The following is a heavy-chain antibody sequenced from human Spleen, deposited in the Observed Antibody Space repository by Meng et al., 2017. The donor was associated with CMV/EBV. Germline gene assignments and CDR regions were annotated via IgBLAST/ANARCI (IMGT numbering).Heavy chain of an antibody. J-gene: IGHJ4*02. CDR3: ARFPVGATARHY. CDR1: GGTFSSYA. D-gene: IGHD1-26*01. V-gene: IGHV1-69*05. CDR2: IIPIFGTA. Sequence: SVKVSCKASGGTFSSYAISWVRQAPGQGLEWMGGIIPIFGTANYAQKFQGRVTITTDESTSTAYMELNRLRSDDTAVYYCARFPVGATARHYWGQGTLVTVSS.